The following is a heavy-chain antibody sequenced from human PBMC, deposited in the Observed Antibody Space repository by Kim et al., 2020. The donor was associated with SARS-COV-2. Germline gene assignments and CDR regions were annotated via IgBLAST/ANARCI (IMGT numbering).Heavy chain of an antibody. CDR2: ISGSGSGT. CDR3: EGSRYFDWQFVY. Sequence: GGSLRLSCAVSGSTFSNYAMSWVRQAPGKGLEWVSAISGSGSGTYYAASVKGRFTISRDNSKNTLYLQMNSLRAEDTAVYYCEGSRYFDWQFVYWGQGILVTVSS. J-gene: IGHJ4*02. CDR1: GSTFSNYA. V-gene: IGHV3-23*01. D-gene: IGHD3-9*01.